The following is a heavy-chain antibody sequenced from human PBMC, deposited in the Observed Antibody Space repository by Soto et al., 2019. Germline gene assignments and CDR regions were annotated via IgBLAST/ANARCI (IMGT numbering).Heavy chain of an antibody. V-gene: IGHV3-15*01. Sequence: XXSLRLSFAASGFTFSNAWMRWVLQAPGKGLEWVGRIKSKTDGGTTDYAAPVKGRFTISRDDSKNTLYLQMNSLRAEDTAVYYCAKDMGQTRDYWGQGTLVTVSS. CDR1: GFTFSNAW. D-gene: IGHD3-10*01. CDR3: AKDMGQTRDY. CDR2: IKSKTDGGTT. J-gene: IGHJ4*02.